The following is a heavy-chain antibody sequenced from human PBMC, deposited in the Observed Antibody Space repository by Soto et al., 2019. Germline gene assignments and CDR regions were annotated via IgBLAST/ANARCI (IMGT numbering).Heavy chain of an antibody. D-gene: IGHD2-2*01. CDR1: GYTFTSYG. Sequence: GSVKVYSKTSGYTFTSYGMSWVRRAPGQGLEWMGWIRASNGNTNYAQKPHGRVTMTTDTSTSTAYMELRSLRSDDTAVYYCASSIVPAANFDYWGQGTLVTVSS. V-gene: IGHV1-18*01. CDR3: ASSIVPAANFDY. CDR2: IRASNGNT. J-gene: IGHJ4*02.